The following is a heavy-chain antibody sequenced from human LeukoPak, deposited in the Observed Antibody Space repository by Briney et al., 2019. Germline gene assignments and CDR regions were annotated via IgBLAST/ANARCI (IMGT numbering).Heavy chain of an antibody. CDR1: GGSFSGYY. CDR2: INHSGSA. V-gene: IGHV4-34*01. Sequence: SETLSLTCAVYGGSFSGYYWSWIRQPPGKGLEWIGEINHSGSANYNPSLKSRVTISVDTSKNQFSLKLSSVTAADTAVYYCARGPPYDYVWGSYRYPLYYFDYWGQGTLVTVSS. D-gene: IGHD3-16*02. J-gene: IGHJ4*02. CDR3: ARGPPYDYVWGSYRYPLYYFDY.